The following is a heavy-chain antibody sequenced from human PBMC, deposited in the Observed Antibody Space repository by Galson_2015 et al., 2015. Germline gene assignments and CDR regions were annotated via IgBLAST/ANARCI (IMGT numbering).Heavy chain of an antibody. CDR1: GFTFSSYG. CDR2: ISYDGSNK. V-gene: IGHV3-30*18. J-gene: IGHJ6*03. CDR3: AKASYYYYMDV. Sequence: SLRLSCAASGFTFSSYGMHWVRQAPGKGLEWVAVISYDGSNKYYADSVKGRFTISRDNSKNTLYLQMNSLRAEDTAVYYCAKASYYYYMDVWGKGTTVTVSS.